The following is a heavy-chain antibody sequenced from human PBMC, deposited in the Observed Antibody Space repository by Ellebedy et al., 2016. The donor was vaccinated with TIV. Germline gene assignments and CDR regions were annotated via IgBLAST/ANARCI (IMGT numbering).Heavy chain of an antibody. Sequence: GGSLRLSCAASGFTFSSYGMHWVRQAPGKGLEWVAVIWYDGSNKYYADSVKGRFTISRDNSKNTLYLQMNSLRAEDTAVYYCARDTDSSGLGFDPWGQGTLVTVSS. CDR3: ARDTDSSGLGFDP. D-gene: IGHD3-22*01. CDR2: IWYDGSNK. V-gene: IGHV3-33*08. J-gene: IGHJ5*02. CDR1: GFTFSSYG.